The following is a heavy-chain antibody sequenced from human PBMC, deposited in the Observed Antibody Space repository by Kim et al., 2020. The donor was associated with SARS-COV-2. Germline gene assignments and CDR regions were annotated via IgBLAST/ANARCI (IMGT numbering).Heavy chain of an antibody. CDR2: IKSKTDGGTT. D-gene: IGHD2-15*01. J-gene: IGHJ5*02. CDR1: GFTFSNAW. V-gene: IGHV3-15*01. CDR3: TTGYCSGGSCPIS. Sequence: GGSLRLSCAASGFTFSNAWMSWVRQAPGKGLEWVGRIKSKTDGGTTDYAAPVKDRFTISRDDSKNTQYLQMNSLKTEDTAVYYCTTGYCSGGSCPISWGQGTLVTVSS.